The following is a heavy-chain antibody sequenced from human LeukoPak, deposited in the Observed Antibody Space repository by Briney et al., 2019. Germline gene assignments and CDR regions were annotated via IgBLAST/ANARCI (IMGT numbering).Heavy chain of an antibody. J-gene: IGHJ3*02. Sequence: SETLSLTCAVYGGSFSGYYWSWIRQPPGKGLEWIGEINHSGSTNYNPSLKSRVTMSVDTSKNQFSLKLSSVTAADTAVYYCARRVYCSSTSCYKDAFDIWGQGTMVTVSS. D-gene: IGHD2-2*02. CDR1: GGSFSGYY. V-gene: IGHV4-34*01. CDR2: INHSGST. CDR3: ARRVYCSSTSCYKDAFDI.